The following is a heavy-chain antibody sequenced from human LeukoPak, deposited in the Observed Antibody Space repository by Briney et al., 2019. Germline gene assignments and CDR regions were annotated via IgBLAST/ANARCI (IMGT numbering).Heavy chain of an antibody. J-gene: IGHJ4*02. V-gene: IGHV3-23*01. CDR3: ARDGSVAGSFDY. CDR1: GFTFSSYA. D-gene: IGHD6-19*01. Sequence: GGSLRLSCAASGFTFSSYAMSWVRQAPGKGLEWVSAISGSGGSTYYADSVKGRFTISRDNAKNSLYLQMNSLRAEDTAVYYCARDGSVAGSFDYWGQGTLVTVSS. CDR2: ISGSGGST.